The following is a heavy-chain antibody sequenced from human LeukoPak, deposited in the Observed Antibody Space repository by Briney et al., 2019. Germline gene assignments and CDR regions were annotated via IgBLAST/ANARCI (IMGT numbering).Heavy chain of an antibody. D-gene: IGHD3-22*01. V-gene: IGHV3-7*01. Sequence: PGRSLRLSCAASGFTFSNYWMSWVRQAPGKGLEWVANIKQDGSDKYYVDSVKGRFIISRDNAKNSLYLQMNSLRAEDTAVYYCARSDSSGYQNWFDSWGQGTLVTVSS. J-gene: IGHJ5*01. CDR2: IKQDGSDK. CDR3: ARSDSSGYQNWFDS. CDR1: GFTFSNYW.